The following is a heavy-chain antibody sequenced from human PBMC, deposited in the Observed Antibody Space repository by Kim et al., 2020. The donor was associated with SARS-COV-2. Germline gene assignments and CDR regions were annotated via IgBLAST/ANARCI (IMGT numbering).Heavy chain of an antibody. Sequence: SETLSLTCTVSGGSISSRSYYWGWIRQPPGKGLEWIGTIYYSGSTYYNPSLKSRVTISVDTSKNQFSLKLSSVTAADTAVYYCATLVGVTKAFDIWGQGTMVTVSS. J-gene: IGHJ3*02. V-gene: IGHV4-39*07. CDR1: GGSISSRSYY. CDR3: ATLVGVTKAFDI. D-gene: IGHD1-26*01. CDR2: IYYSGST.